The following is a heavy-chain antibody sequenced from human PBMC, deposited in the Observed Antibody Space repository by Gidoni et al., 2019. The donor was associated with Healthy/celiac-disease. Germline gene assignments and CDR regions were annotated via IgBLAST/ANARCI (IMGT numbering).Heavy chain of an antibody. V-gene: IGHV3-33*01. CDR1: GFTFSGYG. D-gene: IGHD1-26*01. CDR3: AREGDDVMDV. J-gene: IGHJ6*02. Sequence: QVQLVESGVGVVQPGRSLRLSCAAAGFTFSGYGMHWVRQAPGRGLARVAVIWYDGSHKYYADSVKGRFTISRDNSKNTLYLQMNSLRAEDTAVYYCAREGDDVMDVWGQGTTVTVSS. CDR2: IWYDGSHK.